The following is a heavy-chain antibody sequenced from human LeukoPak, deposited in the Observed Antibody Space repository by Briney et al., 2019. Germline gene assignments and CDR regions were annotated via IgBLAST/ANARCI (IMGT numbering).Heavy chain of an antibody. CDR3: LRGGLSCACDY. J-gene: IGHJ4*02. CDR1: GYTFTAYY. CDR2: INPNSGGT. Sequence: ASVKVSCKASGYTFTAYYMHWARQAPGQGLEWMGWINPNSGGTKYVQNFQGRVTMTRDTSISTAYLELTGLRSDDTAVYYCLRGGLSCACDYWGQGTLVTVSS. V-gene: IGHV1-2*02. D-gene: IGHD3-16*01.